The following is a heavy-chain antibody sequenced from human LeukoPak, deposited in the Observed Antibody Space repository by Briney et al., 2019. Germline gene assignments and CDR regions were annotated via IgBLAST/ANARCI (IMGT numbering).Heavy chain of an antibody. Sequence: PSETLSLTCAVYGESFSGYYWSWIRQPPGKGLEWIGEINHSGSTNYNPSLKSRVTISVDTSKNQFSLKLSSVTAADTAVYYCARRLGSYNPYFDNWGQGTLVTVSS. D-gene: IGHD3-10*01. J-gene: IGHJ4*02. CDR2: INHSGST. V-gene: IGHV4-34*01. CDR3: ARRLGSYNPYFDN. CDR1: GESFSGYY.